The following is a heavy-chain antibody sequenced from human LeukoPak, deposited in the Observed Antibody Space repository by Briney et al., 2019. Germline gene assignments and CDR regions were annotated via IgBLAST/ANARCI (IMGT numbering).Heavy chain of an antibody. J-gene: IGHJ4*02. D-gene: IGHD3-9*01. CDR1: GGSFSGYY. CDR3: ARGPTVEYDILTGYYRFDY. CDR2: INHSGST. V-gene: IGHV4-34*01. Sequence: SETLSLTCAVYGGSFSGYYWSWIRQTPGKGLEWIGEINHSGSTRYNPSLTSRVTISLDTSKDQFSLKLNSVTAADTAVYYCARGPTVEYDILTGYYRFDYWGQGTLVTAPS.